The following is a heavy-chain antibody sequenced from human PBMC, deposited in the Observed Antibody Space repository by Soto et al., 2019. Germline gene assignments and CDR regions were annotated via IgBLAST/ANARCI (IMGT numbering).Heavy chain of an antibody. V-gene: IGHV1-8*01. J-gene: IGHJ4*02. CDR1: GYTFTSYD. D-gene: IGHD6-13*01. CDR3: ARDPDSSLGY. CDR2: MNPNSGST. Sequence: GASVKVSCKASGYTFTSYDINWVRQATGQGLEWMGWMNPNSGSTYYADSVKGRFTISRDNSKNTLYLQMNSLRAEDTDVYYCARDPDSSLGYWGQGTLVTVSS.